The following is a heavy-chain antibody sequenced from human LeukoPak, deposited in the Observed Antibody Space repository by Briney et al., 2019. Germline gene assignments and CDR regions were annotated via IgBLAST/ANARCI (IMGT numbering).Heavy chain of an antibody. CDR3: ARAGDYDGAFDI. CDR2: IYYSGST. J-gene: IGHJ3*02. V-gene: IGHV4-61*01. D-gene: IGHD4-17*01. CDR1: GGSISSGSYY. Sequence: PSQTLSLTCTVSGGSISSGSYYWSWIRQPPGKGLEWIGYIYYSGSTNYNPSLKSRVTISVDTSKNQFSLKLSSVTAADTAVYYCARAGDYDGAFDIWGQGTMVTVSS.